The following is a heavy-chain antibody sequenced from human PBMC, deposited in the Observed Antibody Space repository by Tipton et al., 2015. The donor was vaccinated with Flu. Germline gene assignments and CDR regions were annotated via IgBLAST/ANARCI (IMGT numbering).Heavy chain of an antibody. D-gene: IGHD2-15*01. V-gene: IGHV4-4*07. CDR1: GGSISSYY. CDR2: IYTSGST. Sequence: TLSLTCTVSGGSISSYYWSWIRQPAGKGLEWIGRIYTSGSTNYNPSLKSRVTMSVDTSKNQFSLKLSSVTAADTAVYYCARDRSICSGGSCPYYFDYWGQGTLFTFSS. J-gene: IGHJ4*02. CDR3: ARDRSICSGGSCPYYFDY.